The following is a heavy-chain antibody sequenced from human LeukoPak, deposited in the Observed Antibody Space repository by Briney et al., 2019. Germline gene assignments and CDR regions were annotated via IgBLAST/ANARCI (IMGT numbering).Heavy chain of an antibody. D-gene: IGHD5-18*01. CDR3: ARVGYSYGSYYFDY. CDR1: GFTVSSNS. Sequence: GGSLRLSCTVSGFTVSSNSMSWVRQAPGKGLEWVSFIYSDNTHYSDSVKGRFTISRDNSKNTLYLQMNSLRAEDTAVYYCARVGYSYGSYYFDYWGQGTLVTVSS. CDR2: IYSDNT. V-gene: IGHV3-66*03. J-gene: IGHJ4*02.